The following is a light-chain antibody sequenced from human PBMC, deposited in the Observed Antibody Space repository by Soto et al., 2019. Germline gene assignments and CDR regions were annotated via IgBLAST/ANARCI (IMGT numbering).Light chain of an antibody. CDR2: DVS. CDR3: NSFTTTNTYV. CDR1: RSDVGGFDH. Sequence: QSRLTHPSSVSWTPGQPLTTSCTGHRSDVGGFDHVSWYQQHPGKVPRLLIYDVSSRPSGVSDRFSGSKSGNTASLTISGLQAEDETDYYCNSFTTTNTYVFGNGTKVTVL. V-gene: IGLV2-14*03. J-gene: IGLJ1*01.